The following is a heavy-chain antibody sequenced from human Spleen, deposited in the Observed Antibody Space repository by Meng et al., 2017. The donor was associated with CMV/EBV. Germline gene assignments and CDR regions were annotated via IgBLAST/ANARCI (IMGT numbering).Heavy chain of an antibody. CDR1: GFTFSDYY. V-gene: IGHV3-11*04. CDR3: ARDGTYYDFWSGYSTFGYFDY. CDR2: ISSSGSTI. J-gene: IGHJ4*02. D-gene: IGHD3-3*01. Sequence: GESLKISCAASGFTFSDYYMSWIRQAPGKGLEWVSYISSSGSTIYYADSVKGRFTISRDNAKNSLYLQMNSLRAEDTAVYYCARDGTYYDFWSGYSTFGYFDYWGQGTLVTVSS.